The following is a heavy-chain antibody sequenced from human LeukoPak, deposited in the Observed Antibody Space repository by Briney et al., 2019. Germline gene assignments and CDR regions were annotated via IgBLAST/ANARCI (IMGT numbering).Heavy chain of an antibody. CDR1: GFTFSSHD. CDR2: ITTSSDDT. J-gene: IGHJ4*02. Sequence: GGSLRLSCAASGFTFSSHDMDWVRQAPGKGLEWISHITTSSDDTHYADSVKGRFIISRDNVKDSLYPQMNSLRAEDTAVYYCVRDMTARSWHAFDSWGRGTLVTVS. CDR3: VRDMTARSWHAFDS. D-gene: IGHD6-13*01. V-gene: IGHV3-48*03.